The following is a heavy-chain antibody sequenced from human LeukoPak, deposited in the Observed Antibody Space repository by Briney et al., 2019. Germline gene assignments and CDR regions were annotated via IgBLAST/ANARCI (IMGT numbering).Heavy chain of an antibody. CDR3: AREKGDDGYSYKRAFDI. CDR2: IIPIFGTA. D-gene: IGHD5-18*01. J-gene: IGHJ3*02. Sequence: ASVKVSCKASGGTFSSYAISWVRQAPGQGLEWMGGIIPIFGTANYAQKFQGRVTITTDESTSTAYMELSSLRSEDTAVYYCAREKGDDGYSYKRAFDIWGQGTMVTVSS. CDR1: GGTFSSYA. V-gene: IGHV1-69*05.